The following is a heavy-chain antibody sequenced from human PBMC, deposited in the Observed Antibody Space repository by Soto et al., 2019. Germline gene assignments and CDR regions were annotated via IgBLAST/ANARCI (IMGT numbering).Heavy chain of an antibody. CDR2: IYYTGKT. Sequence: SETLSLTCTVSGGSLSSGGYYWSWLRQLPGKGLEWIGYIYYTGKTYYNPALKSRLAMSVDTSKNQFSLKLSSVTAADSALYYRARVFAGSFDYWGQGTLVTVSS. D-gene: IGHD2-21*01. CDR1: GGSLSSGGYY. CDR3: ARVFAGSFDY. J-gene: IGHJ4*02. V-gene: IGHV4-31*03.